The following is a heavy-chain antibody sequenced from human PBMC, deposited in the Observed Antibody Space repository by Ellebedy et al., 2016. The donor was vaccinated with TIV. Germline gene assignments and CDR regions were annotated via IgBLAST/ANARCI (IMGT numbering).Heavy chain of an antibody. Sequence: GESLKISCAASGFTISRHWMSWVRQGPGKGLEWVAGLNANGVVIAYADSVKGRSTISRDNSKNTLYLQMNSLRPEDTAVYYCASSRYHYYVGNTIFAYWGQGTLVTVSS. V-gene: IGHV3-23*01. CDR2: LNANGVVI. D-gene: IGHD3-10*02. CDR1: GFTISRHW. CDR3: ASSRYHYYVGNTIFAY. J-gene: IGHJ4*02.